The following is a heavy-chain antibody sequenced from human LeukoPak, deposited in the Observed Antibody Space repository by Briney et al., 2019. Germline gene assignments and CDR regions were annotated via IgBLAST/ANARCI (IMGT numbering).Heavy chain of an antibody. D-gene: IGHD2-21*02. CDR1: GFTFSSYD. V-gene: IGHV3-23*01. Sequence: GGSLRLACAASGFTFSSYDMSWVGQAPGKGLEWVSTIDGSGRITYYADSVKGRFTISRDNAKNSLYLQMNSLRAEDTAVYYCARGGGDYHDAFDIWGQGTMVTVSS. J-gene: IGHJ3*02. CDR2: IDGSGRIT. CDR3: ARGGGDYHDAFDI.